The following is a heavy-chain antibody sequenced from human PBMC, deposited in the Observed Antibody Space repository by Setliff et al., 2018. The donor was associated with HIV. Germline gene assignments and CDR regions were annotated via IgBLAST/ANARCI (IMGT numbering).Heavy chain of an antibody. V-gene: IGHV1-69*13. CDR1: GGTFSSFG. J-gene: IGHJ6*03. Sequence: SVTVSCKASGGTFSSFGISWVRQAPGQGLEWMGGIIPRLGTENYAQKFQGRVTITAYEPTSTTYMELSSLRSEDTAVYYCARGWICRGGRCDPHYYYYMDVWGKGTTVTVSS. D-gene: IGHD2-15*01. CDR3: ARGWICRGGRCDPHYYYYMDV. CDR2: IIPRLGTE.